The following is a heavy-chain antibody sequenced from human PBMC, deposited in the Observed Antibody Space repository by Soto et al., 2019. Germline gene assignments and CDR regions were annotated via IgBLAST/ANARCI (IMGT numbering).Heavy chain of an antibody. D-gene: IGHD3-10*01. V-gene: IGHV1-18*01. Sequence: QVHLVQSGAEVKKPGASVKVSCQGSGYAFTTYGITWVRQAPGQGHEWMGWISAHNGNTNYAQKLQGRVTVTRDTSTSTAYMELRSLRYDDTVVYYCARGRYGEYWGQGAGVTVSS. J-gene: IGHJ4*02. CDR3: ARGRYGEY. CDR1: GYAFTTYG. CDR2: ISAHNGNT.